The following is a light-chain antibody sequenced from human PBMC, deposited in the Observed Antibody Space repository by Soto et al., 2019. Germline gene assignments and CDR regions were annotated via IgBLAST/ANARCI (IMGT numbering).Light chain of an antibody. CDR2: DAS. Sequence: EIVLTQSPATLSLSPGERATLSCRASQSVSSYLAWYQQKPGQAPRLLIYDASNRDTGIPARFSGSGSGTDFTLTIISLAPEDFAVFYSQTRSSWPLTFGVGAKVEIK. J-gene: IGKJ4*02. V-gene: IGKV3-11*01. CDR3: QTRSSWPLT. CDR1: QSVSSY.